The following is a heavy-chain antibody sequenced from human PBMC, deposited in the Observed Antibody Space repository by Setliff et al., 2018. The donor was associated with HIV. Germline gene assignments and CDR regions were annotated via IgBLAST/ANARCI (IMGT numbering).Heavy chain of an antibody. Sequence: ASVKVSCKTSGYTFVNYYVNWVRQAPGQGLECIGIMNCMNGDTSYAQSLKGRVTVTRDTSTSTVYMDLSSLRPEDTAVYYCARETQTNSGSYLAWGQGTLVTVSS. CDR2: MNCMNGDT. D-gene: IGHD3-10*01. CDR3: ARETQTNSGSYLA. CDR1: GYTFVNYY. V-gene: IGHV1-46*01. J-gene: IGHJ4*02.